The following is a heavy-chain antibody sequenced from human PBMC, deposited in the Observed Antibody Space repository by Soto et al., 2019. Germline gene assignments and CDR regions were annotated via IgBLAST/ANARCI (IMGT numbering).Heavy chain of an antibody. CDR3: ARTGGSAYSNYINYYYGMDV. V-gene: IGHV1-46*01. CDR1: GYTFTSYY. J-gene: IGHJ6*02. CDR2: INPSGGST. D-gene: IGHD4-4*01. Sequence: ASVKVSCKASGYTFTSYYMHWVRQAPGQGLEWMGIINPSGGSTSYAQKFQGRVTMTRDMSTSTVYMELSSLRSEDTAVYYCARTGGSAYSNYINYYYGMDVWGQGTTVTVSS.